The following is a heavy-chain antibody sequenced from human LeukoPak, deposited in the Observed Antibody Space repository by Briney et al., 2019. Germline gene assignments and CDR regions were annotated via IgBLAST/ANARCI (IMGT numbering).Heavy chain of an antibody. CDR3: AKDPSVRWLGELLSSLWHY. CDR2: ISGSGGST. V-gene: IGHV3-23*01. CDR1: GFTFSSYS. Sequence: GGSLRLSCAASGFTFSSYSMSWVRQAPGKGLEWVSAISGSGGSTYYADSVKGRFTVSRDNSENTLYLQMNNLRAEDTAVYYCAKDPSVRWLGELLSSLWHYWGQGTLVTVSS. J-gene: IGHJ4*02. D-gene: IGHD3-10*01.